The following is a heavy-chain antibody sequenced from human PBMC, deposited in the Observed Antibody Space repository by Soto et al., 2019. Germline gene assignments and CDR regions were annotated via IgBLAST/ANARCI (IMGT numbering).Heavy chain of an antibody. CDR1: GFTFSSFA. J-gene: IGHJ4*02. Sequence: GSLRLSCGASGFTFSSFAMTWVRQAPGKGLEWVSATTPGGESTYYADSVKGRFTISRDNSKNILFLQMNSLRAEDTAVYYCAKDSPYSGHYQELYYCGPGTLVTVSS. D-gene: IGHD1-26*01. V-gene: IGHV3-23*01. CDR3: AKDSPYSGHYQELYY. CDR2: TTPGGEST.